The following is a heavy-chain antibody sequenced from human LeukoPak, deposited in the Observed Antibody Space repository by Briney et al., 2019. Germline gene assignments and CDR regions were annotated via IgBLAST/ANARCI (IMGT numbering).Heavy chain of an antibody. CDR1: GFTFSSCA. D-gene: IGHD6-19*01. CDR3: AKDVQVSPYSSGWYDDAFDI. V-gene: IGHV3-23*01. Sequence: PGGSLRLSCAASGFTFSSCAMSWVRQAPGKGLEWVSAISGSGGSTYYADSVKGRFTISRDNSKNTLYLQMNSLRAEDTAVYYCAKDVQVSPYSSGWYDDAFDIWGQGTMVTVSS. J-gene: IGHJ3*02. CDR2: ISGSGGST.